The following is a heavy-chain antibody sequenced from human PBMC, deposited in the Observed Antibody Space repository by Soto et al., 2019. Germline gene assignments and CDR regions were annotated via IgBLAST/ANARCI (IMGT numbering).Heavy chain of an antibody. Sequence: EVQLLESGGGLVQPGGSLRLSCAASGFHFSTYAMSWVRQAPGKGLEWVSALTGNGDRTYYADSVKGRFTISRDNSKNSLYLQLTSLTAEDTALYSCAKDCGYEMTHAFDVWGQGEVVTVSS. D-gene: IGHD5-12*01. J-gene: IGHJ3*01. CDR1: GFHFSTYA. CDR3: AKDCGYEMTHAFDV. V-gene: IGHV3-23*01. CDR2: LTGNGDRT.